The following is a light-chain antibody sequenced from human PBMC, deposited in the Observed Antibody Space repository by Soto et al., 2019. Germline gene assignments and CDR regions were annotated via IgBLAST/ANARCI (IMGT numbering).Light chain of an antibody. J-gene: IGKJ1*01. Sequence: EIVLTQSPATLSLSPGERATLSCRASQIVSSFLGWYQQKPGQAPRLLIYDASNRATGIPARFSGSGSGTDSTLTISSLVPEDFAVYYCQQRSSWTFGQGTKVDIK. CDR3: QQRSSWT. V-gene: IGKV3-11*01. CDR2: DAS. CDR1: QIVSSF.